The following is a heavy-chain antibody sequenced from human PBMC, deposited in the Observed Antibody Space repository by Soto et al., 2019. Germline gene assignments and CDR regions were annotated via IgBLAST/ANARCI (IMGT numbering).Heavy chain of an antibody. CDR3: ARHIRSSGWYPFEY. CDR2: IYYSGST. CDR1: GGSISSSSYY. D-gene: IGHD6-19*01. J-gene: IGHJ4*02. Sequence: PSETLSLTCTVSGGSISSSSYYWGWIRQPPGKGLEWIGSIYYSGSTYYNPSLKSRVTISVDTSKNQFSLKLSSVTAADTAVYYCARHIRSSGWYPFEYWGQGTLVTVSS. V-gene: IGHV4-39*01.